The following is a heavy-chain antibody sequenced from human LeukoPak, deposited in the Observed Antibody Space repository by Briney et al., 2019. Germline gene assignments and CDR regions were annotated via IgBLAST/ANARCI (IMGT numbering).Heavy chain of an antibody. CDR3: ARRYCSGGSCYDAFDI. Sequence: SQTLSLTCTVSGGSISSGGYYWSWIRQHPGKGLEWIGYIYYSGSTYYNPSLKSRVTISVDTSKNQFSLNLSSVTAADTAVYYCARRYCSGGSCYDAFDIWGQGTMVTVSS. CDR2: IYYSGST. D-gene: IGHD2-15*01. J-gene: IGHJ3*02. V-gene: IGHV4-31*03. CDR1: GGSISSGGYY.